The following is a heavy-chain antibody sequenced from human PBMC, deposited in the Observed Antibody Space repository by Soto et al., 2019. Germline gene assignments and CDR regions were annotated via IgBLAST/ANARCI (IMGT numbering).Heavy chain of an antibody. CDR2: IYSGGST. CDR3: ARGSGGLYYFDF. V-gene: IGHV3-53*01. D-gene: IGHD6-19*01. CDR1: GFSVSTNY. J-gene: IGHJ4*02. Sequence: GSLRLSCAASGFSVSTNYMTWVRQAPGKGLEWVSVIYSGGSTYYADSVKGRFTISRDNSKNTLHLQMNSLRAEDTAVYYCARGSGGLYYFDFWGRGTLVTVSS.